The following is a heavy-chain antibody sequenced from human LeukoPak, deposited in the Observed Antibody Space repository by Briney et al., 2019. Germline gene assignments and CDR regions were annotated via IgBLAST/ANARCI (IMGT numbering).Heavy chain of an antibody. V-gene: IGHV4-34*01. CDR2: INHSGST. D-gene: IGHD6-19*01. CDR1: DGSISSYY. CDR3: ARGPRYSRGRFDP. J-gene: IGHJ5*02. Sequence: SETLSLTCTVSDGSISSYYWSWIRQPPAQGLEWIGEINHSGSTNYNPSLKSRVTISVDTSKNQFSLKLSSVTAADTAVYYCARGPRYSRGRFDPWGQGTLVTVSS.